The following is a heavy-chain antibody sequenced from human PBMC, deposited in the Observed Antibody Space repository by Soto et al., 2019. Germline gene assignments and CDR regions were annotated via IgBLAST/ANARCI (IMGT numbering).Heavy chain of an antibody. J-gene: IGHJ6*02. V-gene: IGHV1-69*01. CDR3: ARSQGSSTSLEIYYYYYYGMDV. CDR1: GGTFSSYA. CDR2: IIPISDTT. D-gene: IGHD2-2*01. Sequence: QVQLVQSGAEVKKPGSSVKVSCKASGGTFSSYAISWVRQAPGQGLEWMGGIIPISDTTNYAQKFQCRVTITADESTSTADMELSSLRSEDTAVYYCARSQGSSTSLEIYYYYYYGMDVWGQGTTVTVSS.